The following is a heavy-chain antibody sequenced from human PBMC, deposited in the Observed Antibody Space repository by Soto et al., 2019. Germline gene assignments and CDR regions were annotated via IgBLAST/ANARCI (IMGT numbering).Heavy chain of an antibody. CDR1: GFTFSSYS. Sequence: EVQLVESGGGLVKPGGSLRLSCAASGFTFSSYSMNWVLQAPGKGLERVSSISSSSSYIYYADSVKGRFTISRDNAKNSLNRQMNSLRAAVTAVYYCARDRLSDIVVVVEDAFYIWGQGTMVTVSS. V-gene: IGHV3-21*01. D-gene: IGHD2-15*01. CDR3: ARDRLSDIVVVVEDAFYI. J-gene: IGHJ3*02. CDR2: ISSSSSYI.